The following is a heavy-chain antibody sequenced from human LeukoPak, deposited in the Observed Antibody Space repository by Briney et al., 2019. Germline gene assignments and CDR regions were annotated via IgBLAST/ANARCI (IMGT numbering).Heavy chain of an antibody. CDR1: GGSISSYY. V-gene: IGHV4-59*01. CDR2: SYYSGST. CDR3: ARSTAGYGENTHPFDY. J-gene: IGHJ4*02. D-gene: IGHD4-17*01. Sequence: SETLSLTCTVSGGSISSYYWSWIRQPPGKGLEWIGYSYYSGSTNYNPSLKSRVTISVDTSKNQFSLKLSSVTAADTAVYYCARSTAGYGENTHPFDYWGQGTLVTVSS.